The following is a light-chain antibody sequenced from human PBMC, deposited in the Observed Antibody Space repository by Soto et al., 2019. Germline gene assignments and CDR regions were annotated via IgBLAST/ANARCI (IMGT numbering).Light chain of an antibody. Sequence: QSVLNQPASVTGSHGQSITISCTGTSSDVGSYNLVSWYQQHPGKAPKLMIYEVSKRPSGVSNRFSGSKSGNTASLTISGLQAEDEADYYCCSYAGSSIFYVFGTGTKVTVL. CDR3: CSYAGSSIFYV. J-gene: IGLJ1*01. CDR1: SSDVGSYNL. V-gene: IGLV2-23*02. CDR2: EVS.